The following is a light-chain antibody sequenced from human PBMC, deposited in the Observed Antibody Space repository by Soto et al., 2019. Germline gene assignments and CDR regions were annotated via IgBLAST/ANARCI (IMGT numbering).Light chain of an antibody. CDR2: EDT. CDR1: KLGYKY. J-gene: IGLJ1*01. V-gene: IGLV3-1*01. CDR3: QTWDTTTAV. Sequence: SSELTQPPSVSVSPGQTAIITCSGDKLGYKYASWYQQKPGQSPVLVIYEDTKRPSGIPERFSGSNSGNTATLTISGTQAMDEADYYCQTWDTTTAVFGTGTKLTVL.